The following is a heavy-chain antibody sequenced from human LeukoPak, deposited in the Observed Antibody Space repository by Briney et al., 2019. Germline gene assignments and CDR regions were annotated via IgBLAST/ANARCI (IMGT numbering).Heavy chain of an antibody. V-gene: IGHV4-61*02. Sequence: PSETLSLTCTVSGGSISSGSYYWSWIRRPAGKGLEWIGRIYTSGSTNYNPSLKSRVTISVDTSKNQFSLKLSSVTAADTAVYYCARVRGWDKNYFDYWGQGTLVTVSS. CDR1: GGSISSGSYY. J-gene: IGHJ4*02. CDR3: ARVRGWDKNYFDY. D-gene: IGHD1-26*01. CDR2: IYTSGST.